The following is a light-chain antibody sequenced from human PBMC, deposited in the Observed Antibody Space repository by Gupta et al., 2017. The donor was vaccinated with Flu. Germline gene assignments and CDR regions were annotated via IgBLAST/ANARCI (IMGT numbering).Light chain of an antibody. CDR2: DAS. V-gene: IGKV1-33*01. Sequence: DIHMTQSPSSLSASVGDRVTITCQASQDINNYLNWYQQKPGKAPKLLIYDASNLETGVPSRFSGSESGTDFTFTISSLQPEDIATYYCQQYKNFPITFGQGTRLEIK. CDR3: QQYKNFPIT. CDR1: QDINNY. J-gene: IGKJ5*01.